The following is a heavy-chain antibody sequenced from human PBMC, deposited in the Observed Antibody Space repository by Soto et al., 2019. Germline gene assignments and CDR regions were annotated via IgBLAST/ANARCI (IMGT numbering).Heavy chain of an antibody. Sequence: GESLKISCAASGFTVSSNYMSWVRQAPGKGLEWVSVIYSGGSTYYADSVKGRFTISRHNSKNTLYLQMNSLRAEDTAVYYCARGGARPNGYFDYWGQGTLVTVSS. CDR2: IYSGGST. J-gene: IGHJ4*02. CDR1: GFTVSSNY. D-gene: IGHD6-6*01. CDR3: ARGGARPNGYFDY. V-gene: IGHV3-53*04.